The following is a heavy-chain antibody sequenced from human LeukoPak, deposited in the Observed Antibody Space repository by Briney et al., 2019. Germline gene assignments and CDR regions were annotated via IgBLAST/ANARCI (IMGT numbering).Heavy chain of an antibody. V-gene: IGHV6-1*01. Sequence: SQTLSLTFAISGDSVSYNSAAWNCIRQSPARGLEWLGRTYYRSKWYNDYVVSVKSRIIIKPYTSKNPSSVHLHSVTPEDTAVYYCARGTIAARAGWFDPWGQGTLVTVSS. J-gene: IGHJ5*02. CDR3: ARGTIAARAGWFDP. D-gene: IGHD6-6*01. CDR2: TYYRSKWYN. CDR1: GDSVSYNSAA.